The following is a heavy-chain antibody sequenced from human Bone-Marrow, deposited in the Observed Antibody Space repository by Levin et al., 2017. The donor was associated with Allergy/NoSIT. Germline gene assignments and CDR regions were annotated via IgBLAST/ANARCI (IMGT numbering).Heavy chain of an antibody. CDR3: ARVAFEYQLFSLWGQGGMDV. CDR1: GFTFSNFG. CDR2: VWYSGSNE. D-gene: IGHD2-2*01. J-gene: IGHJ6*02. V-gene: IGHV3-33*01. Sequence: HAGGSLRLSCAASGFTFSNFGMHWVRQAPGKGPEWLAVVWYSGSNENYADSVKGRFTISRDNSKNTLYLQMNSLRAEDTAVYYCARVAFEYQLFSLWGQGGMDVWGQGTTVIVSS.